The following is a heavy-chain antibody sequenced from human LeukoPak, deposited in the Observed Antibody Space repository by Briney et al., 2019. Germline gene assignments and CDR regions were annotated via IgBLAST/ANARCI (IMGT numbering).Heavy chain of an antibody. CDR2: LYYSGST. CDR3: ASIMRYCSGATCYPYYFDY. V-gene: IGHV4-31*01. Sequence: SQTLAITGTVSGGAISSGGSYWSWIRPHPGKGLEWIASLYYSGSTSYSPSLKSLVTISVDTSKNQFSLKLSSVTAADTAVYYCASIMRYCSGATCYPYYFDYWGQGTLVTVSS. D-gene: IGHD2-15*01. J-gene: IGHJ4*02. CDR1: GGAISSGGSY.